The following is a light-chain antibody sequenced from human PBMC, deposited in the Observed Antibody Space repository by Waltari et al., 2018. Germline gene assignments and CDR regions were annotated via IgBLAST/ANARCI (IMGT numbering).Light chain of an antibody. CDR3: NSFTSTTTWV. CDR1: SSDVGGHNH. Sequence: QSALTQPASVSGSPGPSITISCTGTSSDVGGHNHVSWYQQHPGQVPKLLIYDVDKWPSGVSHRFSASKSGNTASLTISGLQAEDEADYYCNSFTSTTTWVFGGGTRVTVL. J-gene: IGLJ3*02. CDR2: DVD. V-gene: IGLV2-14*03.